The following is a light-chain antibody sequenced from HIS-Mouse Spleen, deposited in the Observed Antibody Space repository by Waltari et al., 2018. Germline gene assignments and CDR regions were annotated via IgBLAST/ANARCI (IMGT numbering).Light chain of an antibody. CDR3: SSYTSSSTWV. V-gene: IGLV2-14*01. CDR1: SSDVGGYHY. CDR2: EVS. Sequence: QSALTQPASVSGSPGQSITISCTGTSSDVGGYHYVSWYQQHPGKAPKLMIFEVSNRPSGVSNRFSGSKSGITASLTISGLQAEDEADYYCSSYTSSSTWVFGGGTKLTVL. J-gene: IGLJ3*02.